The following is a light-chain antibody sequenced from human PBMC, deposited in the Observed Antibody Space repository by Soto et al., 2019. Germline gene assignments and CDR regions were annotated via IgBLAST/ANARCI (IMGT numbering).Light chain of an antibody. J-gene: IGLJ1*01. CDR3: SSFASTHTYV. CDR1: SSDVAFYNH. CDR2: EVN. V-gene: IGLV2-14*01. Sequence: LTQPASVSGSPGQSITISCTGTSSDVAFYNHVSWYQQHPGKAPKLLIYEVNNRPSGVSHRFSGSKSGNTASLTISGLQAEDEADYYCSSFASTHTYVFGTGTKVTVL.